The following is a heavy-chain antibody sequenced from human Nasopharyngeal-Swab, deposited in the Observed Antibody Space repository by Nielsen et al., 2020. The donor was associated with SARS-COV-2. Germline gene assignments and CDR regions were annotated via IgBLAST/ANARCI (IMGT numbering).Heavy chain of an antibody. CDR2: INAGNGNT. Sequence: ASVKASCKASGYTFTSYAMHWVRQAPGQRLEWMGWINAGNGNTKYSQKFQGRVTITRDTSASTAYMELSSLRSEDTAVYYCARDLLTIFGVGPFDYWGQGTLVTVSS. CDR3: ARDLLTIFGVGPFDY. J-gene: IGHJ4*02. V-gene: IGHV1-3*01. CDR1: GYTFTSYA. D-gene: IGHD3-3*01.